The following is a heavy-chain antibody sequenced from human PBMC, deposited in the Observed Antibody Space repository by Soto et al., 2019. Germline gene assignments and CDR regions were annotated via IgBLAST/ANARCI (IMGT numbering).Heavy chain of an antibody. CDR3: ASENRLVTSSNFDY. D-gene: IGHD3-9*01. CDR1: GGSISSSNW. Sequence: SESLSLTFAVSGGSISSSNWWSWGRQPPGKGLEWFGEIYHSGSTNYNPALKSRVTISVDKSQNQFSLKLSSVTAAEKAVYYCASENRLVTSSNFDYWAQGTLLTASS. V-gene: IGHV4-4*02. J-gene: IGHJ4*02. CDR2: IYHSGST.